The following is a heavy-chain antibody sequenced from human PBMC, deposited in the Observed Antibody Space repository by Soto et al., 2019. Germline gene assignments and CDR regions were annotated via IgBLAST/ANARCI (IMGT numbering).Heavy chain of an antibody. Sequence: ASVKVSCKASGYTFTSYGISWVRQAPGQGLEWMGWISAYNGNTNYAQKLQGRVTMTTDTSTSTAYMELSSLRSEDTAVYYCARADLLWFGELSPYYYYGMDVWGQGTTVTGSS. CDR3: ARADLLWFGELSPYYYYGMDV. J-gene: IGHJ6*02. D-gene: IGHD3-10*01. V-gene: IGHV1-18*01. CDR1: GYTFTSYG. CDR2: ISAYNGNT.